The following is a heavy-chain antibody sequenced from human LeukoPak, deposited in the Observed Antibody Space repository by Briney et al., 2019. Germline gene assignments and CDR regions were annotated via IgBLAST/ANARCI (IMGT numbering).Heavy chain of an antibody. CDR2: ISSSGSTI. Sequence: GGSLRLSCAASGFTFSSYTTNWIRQAPGKGLEWVSYISSSGSTIYYADSVKGRFTISRDNAKNSLYLQMNNLRVEDTAVYYCARAPTKFRRDWFDPWGQGTLVTVSS. J-gene: IGHJ5*02. V-gene: IGHV3-48*04. CDR1: GFTFSSYT. CDR3: ARAPTKFRRDWFDP. D-gene: IGHD3-9*01.